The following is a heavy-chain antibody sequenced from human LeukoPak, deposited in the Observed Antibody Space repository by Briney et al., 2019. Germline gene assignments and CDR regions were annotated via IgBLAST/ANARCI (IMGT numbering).Heavy chain of an antibody. J-gene: IGHJ5*02. CDR2: IYYSGST. CDR3: AALAKGNWFDP. CDR1: GGSISSHY. V-gene: IGHV4-59*11. D-gene: IGHD3-3*02. Sequence: AETLSLTCTVSGGSISSHYWSWIRQPPGKGLEWIGYIYYSGSTNYNPSLKSRVTISVDTSKSQFSLKLSSVTAADTAVYYCAALAKGNWFDPWGQGTLVTVSS.